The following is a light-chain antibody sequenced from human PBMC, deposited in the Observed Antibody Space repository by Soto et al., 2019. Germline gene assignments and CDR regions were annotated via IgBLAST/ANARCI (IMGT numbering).Light chain of an antibody. J-gene: IGLJ3*02. CDR1: NIGSKS. CDR2: DDS. CDR3: QVWDSSSDHPNWV. V-gene: IGLV3-21*02. Sequence: SYELTQPPSVSVAPGQTARITCGGNNIGSKSVHWYQQKPGQAPVLVVYDDSDRLSGIPERFSGSNSGNTATLTISRVEAGDEADYYCQVWDSSSDHPNWVFGGGTKLTVL.